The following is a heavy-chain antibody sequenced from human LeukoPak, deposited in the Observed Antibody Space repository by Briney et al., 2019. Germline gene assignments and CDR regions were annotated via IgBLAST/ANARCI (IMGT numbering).Heavy chain of an antibody. CDR2: IIPILGIA. D-gene: IGHD3-3*01. CDR1: GGTFSSYA. CDR3: ASVRGFWSGYSSYFDY. J-gene: IGHJ4*02. V-gene: IGHV1-69*04. Sequence: SVKVSCKASGGTFSSYAISWVRQAPGQGLEWMGRIIPILGIANYAQKFQGRVTITADKSTSTAYMELSSLRSEDTAVYYCASVRGFWSGYSSYFDYWGQGALVTVSS.